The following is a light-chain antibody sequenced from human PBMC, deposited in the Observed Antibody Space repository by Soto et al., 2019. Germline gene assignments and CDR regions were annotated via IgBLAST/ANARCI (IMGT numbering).Light chain of an antibody. J-gene: IGLJ1*01. CDR1: SPNIGGDND. V-gene: IGLV1-40*01. CDR2: GDS. CDR3: QSYDSSLSGSNV. Sequence: QSALTQPPSVSGAPGQTLTISCTGTSPNIGGDNDVPWYQHLPGKAPKLMIYGDSNRPSGVPNRFSGSKSGTSASLAITGLQAEDEADYYCQSYDSSLSGSNVFGTGTKVTVL.